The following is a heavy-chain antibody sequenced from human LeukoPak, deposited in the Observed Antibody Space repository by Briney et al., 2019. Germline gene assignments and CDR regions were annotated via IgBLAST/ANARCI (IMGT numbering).Heavy chain of an antibody. CDR1: GFTFSSYG. Sequence: GGSLRLSCAASGFTFSSYGMHWVRQAPGKGLERVAVISYDGSNKYYADSVKGRFTISRDNSKNTLYLQMNSLRAEDTAVYYCAKDLFYDSSGPTDYWGQGTLVTVSS. J-gene: IGHJ4*02. D-gene: IGHD3-22*01. CDR2: ISYDGSNK. CDR3: AKDLFYDSSGPTDY. V-gene: IGHV3-30*18.